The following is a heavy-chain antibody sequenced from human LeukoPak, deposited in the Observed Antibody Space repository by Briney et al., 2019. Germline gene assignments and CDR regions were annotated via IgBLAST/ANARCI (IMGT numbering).Heavy chain of an antibody. Sequence: PGGSLRLSCAASGFTFSSYAMSWVRQAPGKGLEWVSAISGSGGSTYYADSVKGRFTISRDNSKNTLYLQMDSLRADDTAVYYCARKTVDTCFDYWGQGTLVTVSS. V-gene: IGHV3-23*01. D-gene: IGHD5-18*01. CDR3: ARKTVDTCFDY. CDR2: ISGSGGST. CDR1: GFTFSSYA. J-gene: IGHJ4*02.